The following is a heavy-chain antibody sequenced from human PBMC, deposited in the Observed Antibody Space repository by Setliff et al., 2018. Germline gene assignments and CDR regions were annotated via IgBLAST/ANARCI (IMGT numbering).Heavy chain of an antibody. V-gene: IGHV4-34*10. Sequence: SETLSLTCAVSGASFSDYYWTWIRQSPGKGLEWIGEINHSGSTNYNPSLKSRVTMSVDTSKNQFSLEMTSITAADAAVYFCARVRWTGGYYSGDNYYMDVWGKGTTVTVS. J-gene: IGHJ6*03. CDR2: INHSGST. CDR3: ARVRWTGGYYSGDNYYMDV. CDR1: GASFSDYY. D-gene: IGHD3-22*01.